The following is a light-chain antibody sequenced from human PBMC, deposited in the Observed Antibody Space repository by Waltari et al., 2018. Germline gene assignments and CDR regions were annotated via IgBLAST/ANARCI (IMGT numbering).Light chain of an antibody. CDR3: SSYTSSSTTGV. CDR2: DVS. CDR1: SSDVGGYNY. V-gene: IGLV2-14*03. Sequence: QSALTQPASVSGSPGQSITISCTGTSSDVGGYNYVSWYQQHPGKAPKLMIYDVSDRPSGVSKRFSGSKSGNTASLTISGLQAEDEADYYCSSYTSSSTTGVFGGGTKLTVL. J-gene: IGLJ2*01.